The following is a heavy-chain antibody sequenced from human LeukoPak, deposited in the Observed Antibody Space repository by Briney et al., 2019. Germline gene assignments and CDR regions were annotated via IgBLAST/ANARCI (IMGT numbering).Heavy chain of an antibody. D-gene: IGHD2-2*01. J-gene: IGHJ5*02. Sequence: GRSLRLSCAASGFTFSSYAMHWVRQAPGKGLEWVAVISYDGSNKYYADSVKGRFTISRYNSKNTLYLQMNSLRADDAAVYYCAREQNFVVVPAAGWFDPWGQGTLVTVSS. V-gene: IGHV3-30*14. CDR2: ISYDGSNK. CDR1: GFTFSSYA. CDR3: AREQNFVVVPAAGWFDP.